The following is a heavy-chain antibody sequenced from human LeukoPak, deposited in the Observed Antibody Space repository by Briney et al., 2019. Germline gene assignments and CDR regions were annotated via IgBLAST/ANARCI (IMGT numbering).Heavy chain of an antibody. D-gene: IGHD4-17*01. J-gene: IGHJ3*02. Sequence: SDTLSLTCTVSGYSISTSNWWGWIRQPPGKGLEWIGYIYYSGSTYYNPSLKSRVTMSVDTSNNQFSLKLTSVTAVDTAVYYCARHSTVVTPVDAFDIWGQGTMITVSS. CDR1: GYSISTSNW. V-gene: IGHV4-28*01. CDR3: ARHSTVVTPVDAFDI. CDR2: IYYSGST.